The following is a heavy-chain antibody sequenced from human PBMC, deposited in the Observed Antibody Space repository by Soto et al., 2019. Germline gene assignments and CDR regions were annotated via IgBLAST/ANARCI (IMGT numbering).Heavy chain of an antibody. D-gene: IGHD3-10*01. CDR1: GGSFSGYY. CDR3: ARHPYYYGSGSYYNPYYYYYGMDV. J-gene: IGHJ6*02. V-gene: IGHV4-34*01. Sequence: KPSETLSLTCAVYGGSFSGYYWSWIRQPPGKGLEWIGEINHSGSTNYNPSLKSRVTISVDTSKNQFSLKLSSVTAADTAVYYCARHPYYYGSGSYYNPYYYYYGMDVWGQGTTVTVSS. CDR2: INHSGST.